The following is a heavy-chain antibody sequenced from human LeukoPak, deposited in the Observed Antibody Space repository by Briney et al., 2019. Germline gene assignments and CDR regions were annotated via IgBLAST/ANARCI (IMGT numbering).Heavy chain of an antibody. D-gene: IGHD3-22*01. CDR3: ARDPYYYDSSGYYGEGFDY. CDR1: GFTFSSYS. J-gene: IGHJ4*02. V-gene: IGHV3-21*01. Sequence: PGGSLRLSCTASGFTFSSYSMNWVRQAPGKGLEWVSYISSSRNYIFYADSVKGRFTISRDNAKNSLYLQRNSLRAEDTAVYYCARDPYYYDSSGYYGEGFDYWGQGTLVIVSS. CDR2: ISSSRNYI.